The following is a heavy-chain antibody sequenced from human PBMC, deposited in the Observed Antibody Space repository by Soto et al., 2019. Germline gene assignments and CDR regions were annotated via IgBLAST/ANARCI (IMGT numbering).Heavy chain of an antibody. CDR2: ISYDGSNK. Sequence: QVQLVESGGGVVQPERSLRLSCAASGFTFSSYAMHWVRQAPGKGLEWVAVISYDGSNKYYADSVKGRFTISRDNSNSTLYRQMNSLRGEDTALYYCARDAGDLTIFGVVITWEFDYWGQGTLDTVSS. J-gene: IGHJ4*02. D-gene: IGHD3-3*01. CDR1: GFTFSSYA. V-gene: IGHV3-30-3*01. CDR3: ARDAGDLTIFGVVITWEFDY.